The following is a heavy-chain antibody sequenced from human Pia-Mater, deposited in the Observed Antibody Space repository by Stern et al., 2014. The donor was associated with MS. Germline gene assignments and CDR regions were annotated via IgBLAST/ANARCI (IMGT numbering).Heavy chain of an antibody. Sequence: VQLVQSGGGLVQPGGSLRLSCAFSQLTFSFHALSWVRQAPGKGLEWVSGISGNRAEKYYANTVQGRFTISRDNSKETVFMQLNNVRAEDTAVNYCAKGNTYFFDTSDAAPGYWGQGTLVTVSS. CDR3: AKGNTYFFDTSDAAPGY. CDR2: ISGNRAEK. CDR1: QLTFSFHA. J-gene: IGHJ1*01. D-gene: IGHD3-22*01. V-gene: IGHV3-23*04.